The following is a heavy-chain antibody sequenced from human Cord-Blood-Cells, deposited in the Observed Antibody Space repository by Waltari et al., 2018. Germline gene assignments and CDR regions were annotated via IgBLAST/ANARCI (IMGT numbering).Heavy chain of an antibody. V-gene: IGHV3-30*04. CDR2: ISYDGSNK. CDR1: GFTFSSYA. Sequence: QVQLVESGGGVVQPGRSLRLSCAASGFTFSSYAMPWVRQAPGKGLEWVAVISYDGSNKYYADSVKGRFTISRDNSKNTLYLQMNSLRAEDTAVYYCARGWGHIVVVTAPYFDYWGQGTLVTVSS. J-gene: IGHJ4*02. CDR3: ARGWGHIVVVTAPYFDY. D-gene: IGHD2-21*02.